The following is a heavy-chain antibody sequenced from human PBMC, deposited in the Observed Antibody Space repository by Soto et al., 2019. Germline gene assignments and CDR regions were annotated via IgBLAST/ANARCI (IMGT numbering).Heavy chain of an antibody. V-gene: IGHV3-21*01. CDR3: ARDRGQFGYSSSWYGYYYYLDV. J-gene: IGHJ6*03. CDR1: GFTFSSYS. D-gene: IGHD6-13*01. Sequence: GGALRLSCAASGFTFSSYSMNWVRQAPGKGLEWVSSISSSSSYIYYADSVKGRFTISRDNAKNSLYLQMNSLRAEDTAVYYCARDRGQFGYSSSWYGYYYYLDVWGKGTTVPVSS. CDR2: ISSSSSYI.